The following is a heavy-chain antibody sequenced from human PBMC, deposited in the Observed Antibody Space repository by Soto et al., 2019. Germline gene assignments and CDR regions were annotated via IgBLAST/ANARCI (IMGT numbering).Heavy chain of an antibody. D-gene: IGHD3-3*01. CDR2: ISYDGSNK. J-gene: IGHJ6*02. CDR3: ARLHLRFLEWLSNVYGMDV. Sequence: GGSLRLSCAASGFTFSSYGMHWVRQAPGKGLEWVAVISYDGSNKYYADSVKGRFTISRDNSKNTLYLQMNSLRAEDTAVYYCARLHLRFLEWLSNVYGMDVWGQGTTVTVSS. CDR1: GFTFSSYG. V-gene: IGHV3-30*03.